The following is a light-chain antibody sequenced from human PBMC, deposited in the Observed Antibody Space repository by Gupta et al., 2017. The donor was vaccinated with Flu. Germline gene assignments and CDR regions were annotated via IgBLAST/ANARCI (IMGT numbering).Light chain of an antibody. J-gene: IGLJ3*02. CDR2: EDN. Sequence: FMLTQPHSVSESPGKTVTISCTRSSGSIATNYVQWYRKRPGSAPSTVIYEDNQRPSTVPERFSGSSDRSSNSASLTISGLNTEDEADYYCQSYDSSNRWVFGGGTKLTVL. CDR3: QSYDSSNRWV. V-gene: IGLV6-57*03. CDR1: SGSIATNY.